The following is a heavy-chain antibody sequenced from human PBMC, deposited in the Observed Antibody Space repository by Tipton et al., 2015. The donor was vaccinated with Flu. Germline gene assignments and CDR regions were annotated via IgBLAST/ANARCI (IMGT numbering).Heavy chain of an antibody. V-gene: IGHV3-30*04. CDR1: GFIFSDYA. D-gene: IGHD6-19*01. CDR2: ISYDGTDA. Sequence: SLRLSCAASGFIFSDYAMHWVRQVPGKGLEWMALISYDGTDADYADSVKGRFTISRDNSKNTLYLQMNSLGVGDTAIYYCARDPKAVAALYYFDYWGQGAPVAVSS. CDR3: ARDPKAVAALYYFDY. J-gene: IGHJ4*02.